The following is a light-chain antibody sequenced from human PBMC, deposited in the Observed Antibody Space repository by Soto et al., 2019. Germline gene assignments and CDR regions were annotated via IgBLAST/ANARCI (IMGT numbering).Light chain of an antibody. CDR1: QSVLYSSNNKNY. CDR3: QQYCSAPFT. Sequence: DIVMTQSPDSLAVSLGERATINCKSSQSVLYSSNNKNYLTWYQQRPGQPPKLLISWASTRESGVPDRFSGSGSGTDFTLTISSLQAEDVAVYYCQQYCSAPFTFGPGTKVDIK. V-gene: IGKV4-1*01. CDR2: WAS. J-gene: IGKJ3*01.